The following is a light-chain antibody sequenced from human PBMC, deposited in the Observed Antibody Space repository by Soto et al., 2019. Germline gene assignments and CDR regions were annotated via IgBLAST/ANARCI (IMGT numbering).Light chain of an antibody. CDR3: QQTYSAPLT. CDR2: AAS. Sequence: DIQMTQSPSSLSASVGDRVTITCLASQSISSYLNWYQHKPGKAPKLLIYAASSFQSGVPSRFSGSESGTDFTLTISSMQPEDFANYYCQQTYSAPLTFGGGTKVDIK. CDR1: QSISSY. V-gene: IGKV1-39*01. J-gene: IGKJ4*01.